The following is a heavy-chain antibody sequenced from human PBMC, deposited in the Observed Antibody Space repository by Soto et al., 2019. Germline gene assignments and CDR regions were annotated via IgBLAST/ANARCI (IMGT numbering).Heavy chain of an antibody. J-gene: IGHJ4*02. CDR1: GFTFSSYG. Sequence: GGSLRLSCAASGFTFSSYGMHWVRQAPGKGLEWVAVIWYDGSNKYYADSVKGRFTISRDNSKNTLYLQMNSLRAEDTAVYYCARDLQLLYYFDYWGQGTLVTVSS. D-gene: IGHD5-18*01. CDR2: IWYDGSNK. CDR3: ARDLQLLYYFDY. V-gene: IGHV3-33*01.